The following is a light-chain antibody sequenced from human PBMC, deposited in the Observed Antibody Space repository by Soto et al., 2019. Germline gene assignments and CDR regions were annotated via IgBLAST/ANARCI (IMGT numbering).Light chain of an antibody. V-gene: IGKV3-15*01. CDR3: QQYDKWPRT. CDR2: GAS. J-gene: IGKJ1*01. CDR1: QSVSSS. Sequence: EMVMTQSPGTLSVSPGERVTLACRASQSVSSSLFWYQQKPGQAPRLLIYGASTRAAGIPARFSGSRSGTEFTLTISSLQSEDFAVYYCQQYDKWPRTFGQGTKVDI.